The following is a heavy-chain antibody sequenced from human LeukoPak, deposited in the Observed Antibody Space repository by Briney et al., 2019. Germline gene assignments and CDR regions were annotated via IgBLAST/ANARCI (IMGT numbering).Heavy chain of an antibody. Sequence: PGESLKISCKGSGYSFTSYWIGWVRQMPGKGLEWMGIIYPGDSDTRYSPSFQGQVTISADKSINTAYLQWSSVGASDTAMYYCARYSGSYSVYFDCWGQGTLVTVSS. CDR1: GYSFTSYW. J-gene: IGHJ4*02. D-gene: IGHD1-26*01. V-gene: IGHV5-51*01. CDR3: ARYSGSYSVYFDC. CDR2: IYPGDSDT.